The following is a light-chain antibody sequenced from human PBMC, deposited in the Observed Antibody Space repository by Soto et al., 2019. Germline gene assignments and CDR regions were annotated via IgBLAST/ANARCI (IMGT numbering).Light chain of an antibody. CDR1: QSVSSN. J-gene: IGKJ1*01. Sequence: EIVMTQSPATLSVSPGERATLSCRASQSVSSNLAWYQQKPGQAPRFIIYGASTRATGTPARFSGSGSGTEFTLTISSLQSEDFAVYYCQQYNNWPPYTFGQGTKVEIK. CDR2: GAS. V-gene: IGKV3-15*01. CDR3: QQYNNWPPYT.